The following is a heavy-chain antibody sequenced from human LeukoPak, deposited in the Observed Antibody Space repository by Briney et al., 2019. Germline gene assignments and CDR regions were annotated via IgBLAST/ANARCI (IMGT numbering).Heavy chain of an antibody. J-gene: IGHJ4*02. CDR1: VGSISTYY. V-gene: IGHV4-59*01. D-gene: IGHD1-26*01. CDR3: ARVEWELFGFDY. Sequence: SETLSLTCTVSVGSISTYYWSWIRQPPGQGLEWIGHISYTGSSHYNPSLNSRVTMSVDSSKNQFSLKLTSATAADTAVYYCARVEWELFGFDYWGQGIPVTVSS. CDR2: ISYTGSS.